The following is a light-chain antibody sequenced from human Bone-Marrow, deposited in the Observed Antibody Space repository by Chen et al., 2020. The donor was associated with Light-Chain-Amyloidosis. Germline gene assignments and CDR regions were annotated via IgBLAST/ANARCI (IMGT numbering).Light chain of an antibody. CDR3: KQRIEFPPIT. V-gene: IGKV2-40*01. CDR2: TLS. CDR1: QSLLDSDDGNTY. J-gene: IGKJ5*01. Sequence: DIVLTQTPLSLPVTPGEPASISCRSSQSLLDSDDGNTYLDWYLQKPGQSPQLLIYTLSYRASGDPDRFSGSWSGTYFTLKISRVEAEEVGVYYGKQRIEFPPITFGQGTRLEIK.